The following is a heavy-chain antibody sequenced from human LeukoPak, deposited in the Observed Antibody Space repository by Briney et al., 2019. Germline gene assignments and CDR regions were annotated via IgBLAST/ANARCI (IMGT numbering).Heavy chain of an antibody. V-gene: IGHV4-4*07. CDR2: IFISGAT. J-gene: IGHJ4*02. Sequence: PSETLSLTCTVSGGSISNYYWNYIRQPAGKQLEWIGRIFISGATNYNPSLKSRVTMSVDTSKNQFSLELSCVTAADTAVYYCARDPFRSSFDSWGQGTLVTVSS. CDR1: GGSISNYY. CDR3: ARDPFRSSFDS. D-gene: IGHD1-26*01.